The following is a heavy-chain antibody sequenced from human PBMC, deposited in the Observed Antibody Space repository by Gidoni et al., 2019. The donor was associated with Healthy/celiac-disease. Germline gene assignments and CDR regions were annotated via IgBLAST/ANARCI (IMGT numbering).Heavy chain of an antibody. V-gene: IGHV1-69*01. CDR3: ARGLGVAYYYYYGMDV. CDR2: IIPIFGTA. D-gene: IGHD2-8*01. J-gene: IGHJ6*02. Sequence: QVQLVQSGAEVKKPGSSVKVSCKASGGTFSSYAISWVRQAPGPGLEWGGGIIPIFGTANYAQKFQGRVTITADESTSTAYMELSSLRSEDTAVYYCARGLGVAYYYYYGMDVWGQGTTVTVSS. CDR1: GGTFSSYA.